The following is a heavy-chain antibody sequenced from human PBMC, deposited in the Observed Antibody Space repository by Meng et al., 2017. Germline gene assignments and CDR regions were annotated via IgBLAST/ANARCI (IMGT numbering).Heavy chain of an antibody. D-gene: IGHD1-26*01. Sequence: EVQLLQSGDKVKKPGAQVTISCKSSGYTFTDYYMHWVRQDPGKGLEWMGLVDPEDGETIYAEKFQGRVTITADTSTDTAYMELSSLRSEDTAVYYCATDLYRDWFDPWGQGTLVTVSS. CDR1: GYTFTDYY. CDR2: VDPEDGET. J-gene: IGHJ5*02. V-gene: IGHV1-69-2*01. CDR3: ATDLYRDWFDP.